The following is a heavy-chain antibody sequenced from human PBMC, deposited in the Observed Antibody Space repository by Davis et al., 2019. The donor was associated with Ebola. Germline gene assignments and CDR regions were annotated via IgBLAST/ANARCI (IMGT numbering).Heavy chain of an antibody. CDR1: GHTFTSYD. CDR2: MNPNSGNT. Sequence: AASVTVSCKASGHTFTSYDINWVRQATGQGLEWMGWMNPNSGNTGYAQKFQGRVTMTRNTSISTAYMELSSLRSEDTAVYYCAKAVAGYYYYGMDVWGQGTTVTVSS. V-gene: IGHV1-8*01. J-gene: IGHJ6*02. D-gene: IGHD6-19*01. CDR3: AKAVAGYYYYGMDV.